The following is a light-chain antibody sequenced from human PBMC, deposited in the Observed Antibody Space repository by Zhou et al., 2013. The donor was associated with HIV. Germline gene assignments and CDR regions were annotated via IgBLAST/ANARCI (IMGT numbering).Light chain of an antibody. CDR1: QSISSW. Sequence: DIQMTQSPSTLSASVGDRVTITCRASQSISSWLAWYQQKPGKAPKLLIYKASSLESGVPSRFSGSGSGTEFTLTISSLQSDDSATYYCQCNSYPWTFGQGTKVEIK. CDR2: KAS. CDR3: QCNSYPWT. V-gene: IGKV1-5*03. J-gene: IGKJ1*01.